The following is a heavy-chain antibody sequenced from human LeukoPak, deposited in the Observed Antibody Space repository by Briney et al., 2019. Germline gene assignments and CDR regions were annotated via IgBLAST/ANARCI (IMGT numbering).Heavy chain of an antibody. D-gene: IGHD5-18*01. CDR1: GFTFSSYS. CDR2: ISSSGSVI. J-gene: IGHJ4*02. V-gene: IGHV3-48*01. CDR3: ARARGYSYGYSDY. Sequence: GGSLRLSCEASGFTFSSYSMNWVRQAPGRGLEWVSYISSSGSVIDYADSVKGRFTISRDNAKNSLYLQMNSLRVEDTAVYYCARARGYSYGYSDYWGQGTLVTVSS.